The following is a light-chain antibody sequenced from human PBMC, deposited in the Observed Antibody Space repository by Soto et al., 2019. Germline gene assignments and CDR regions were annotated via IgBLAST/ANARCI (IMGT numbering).Light chain of an antibody. CDR3: SSYTSSSTPYV. Sequence: QSVLTEPACVSVSPGQSITSSCTGTSSDVGGYNYVSWYQQHPGKAPKLMIYEVSNRPSGVSNRFSGSKSGNTASLTISGLQAEDEADYYCSSYTSSSTPYVFGTGTKVTVL. CDR2: EVS. CDR1: SSDVGGYNY. J-gene: IGLJ1*01. V-gene: IGLV2-14*01.